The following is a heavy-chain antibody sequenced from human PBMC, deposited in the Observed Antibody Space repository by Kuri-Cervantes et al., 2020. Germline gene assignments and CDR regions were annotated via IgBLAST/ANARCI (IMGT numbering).Heavy chain of an antibody. CDR1: GFTFSSYG. CDR2: IWYDGTNK. D-gene: IGHD6-13*01. Sequence: GGSLRLSCAASGFTFSSYGMHWVRQAPGKGLEWVAIIWYDGTNKYYADSVKGRFTVSRDNSKDTLYLQMNSLRAEDTAVYYCARDVSGYSSTYIDYWGQGTLVTVSS. J-gene: IGHJ4*02. V-gene: IGHV3-33*01. CDR3: ARDVSGYSSTYIDY.